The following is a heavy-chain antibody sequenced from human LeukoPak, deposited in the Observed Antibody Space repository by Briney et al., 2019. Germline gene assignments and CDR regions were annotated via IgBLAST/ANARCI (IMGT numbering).Heavy chain of an antibody. J-gene: IGHJ4*02. CDR1: VYTFTAYD. V-gene: IGHV1-2*02. D-gene: IGHD3-16*02. Sequence: ASVKVSCKASVYTFTAYDLHWVRQAPGQRLEWMGWMNPNTGDTESVQNFQCRVTMTRDTTISTAYFELTRPTSDDTAVYCCASYPRSVSPPPFHYWGQGTLVTVSS. CDR3: ASYPRSVSPPPFHY. CDR2: MNPNTGDT.